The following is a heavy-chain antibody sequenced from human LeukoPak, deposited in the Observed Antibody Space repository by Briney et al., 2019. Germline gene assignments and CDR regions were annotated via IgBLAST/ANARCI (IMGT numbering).Heavy chain of an antibody. Sequence: ASVKVSCKASGGTFSSYAISWVRQAPGQGLEWMGGIIPIFGTANYAQKFQGRVTITADKSTSTAYMELSSLRSEDTAVYYCARTYYGSGSYDAFDIWGQGTMVTVSS. CDR2: IIPIFGTA. D-gene: IGHD3-10*01. CDR3: ARTYYGSGSYDAFDI. J-gene: IGHJ3*02. CDR1: GGTFSSYA. V-gene: IGHV1-69*06.